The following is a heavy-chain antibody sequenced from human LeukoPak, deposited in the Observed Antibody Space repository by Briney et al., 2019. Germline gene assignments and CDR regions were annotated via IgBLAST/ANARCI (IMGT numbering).Heavy chain of an antibody. CDR2: ILSDGNNK. V-gene: IGHV3-30-3*01. CDR1: GFILSSQA. J-gene: IGHJ4*02. Sequence: GALRLSCGASGFILSSQAMHWVRPAPGKGLEWVAVILSDGNNKYYADSVKGRFTLSRDNSKNTLYLQMNSLRPEDTAVYYCARDPGFLQQLGTQFDYWGQGTLVTVSS. CDR3: ARDPGFLQQLGTQFDY. D-gene: IGHD6-13*01.